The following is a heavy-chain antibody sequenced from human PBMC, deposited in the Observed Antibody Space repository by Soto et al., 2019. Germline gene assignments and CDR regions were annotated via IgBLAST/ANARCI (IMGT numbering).Heavy chain of an antibody. V-gene: IGHV3-23*01. Sequence: SGGSLRLSCAVFGFPFDSYDMNWVRQAPGKGLECVSRISASGGATYYVDSAKGRFTISRDNSRNTLYLQMNNLRVEDTAVYYCAKEEVGDNPPFDYWGRGALVTVSS. J-gene: IGHJ4*02. D-gene: IGHD3-16*01. CDR3: AKEEVGDNPPFDY. CDR2: ISASGGAT. CDR1: GFPFDSYD.